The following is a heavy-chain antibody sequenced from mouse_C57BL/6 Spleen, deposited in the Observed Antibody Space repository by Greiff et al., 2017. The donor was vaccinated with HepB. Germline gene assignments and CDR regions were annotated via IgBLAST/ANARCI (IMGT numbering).Heavy chain of an antibody. D-gene: IGHD1-1*01. J-gene: IGHJ2*01. CDR3: ARNYYGSSFYFDY. CDR1: GFSLTSYA. V-gene: IGHV2-9-1*01. CDR2: IWTGGGT. Sequence: VQGVESGPGLVAPSQSLSITCTVSGFSLTSYAISWVRQPPGKGLEWLGVIWTGGGTNYNSALKSRLSISKDNSKSQVFLKMNSLQTDDTARYYCARNYYGSSFYFDYWGQGTTLTVSS.